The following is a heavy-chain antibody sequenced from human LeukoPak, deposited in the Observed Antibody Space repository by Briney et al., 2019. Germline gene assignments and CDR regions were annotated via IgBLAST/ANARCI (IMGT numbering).Heavy chain of an antibody. J-gene: IGHJ6*02. CDR1: GFTFSRDW. CDR3: ARDGYCSSTSCYDYYYGMDV. CDR2: ISDDGSIT. V-gene: IGHV3-74*03. D-gene: IGHD2-2*03. Sequence: PGGSLRLSCAASGFTFSRDWMHWVRQAPGKGLVWVSRISDDGSITTYADSVQGRFTISRDNAKSTVFLQMNSLRVVDTAVYYCARDGYCSSTSCYDYYYGMDVWGQGTTVTVSS.